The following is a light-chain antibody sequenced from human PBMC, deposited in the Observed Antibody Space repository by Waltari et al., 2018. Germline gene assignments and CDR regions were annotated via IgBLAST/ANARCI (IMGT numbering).Light chain of an antibody. CDR3: AAWDDNLRGYV. Sequence: QSVLTQPPSASGTPGQRVTISCSGTASNIGSHYVSWYQQVPGTAPQLPIFTSNRRPSGFPGRFSGSRSGTSASLAISGLQSGDEADYYCAAWDDNLRGYVFGTGTRVTVL. V-gene: IGLV1-47*01. CDR2: TSN. CDR1: ASNIGSHY. J-gene: IGLJ1*01.